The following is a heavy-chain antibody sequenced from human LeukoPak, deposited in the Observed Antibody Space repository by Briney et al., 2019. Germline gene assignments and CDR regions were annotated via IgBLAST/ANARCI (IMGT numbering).Heavy chain of an antibody. CDR1: GYTFSGYA. CDR3: AKDPRIWEAVAGINLKKTYYFDY. Sequence: PGRSLRLSCVASGYTFSGYAIHWVRQAPGKGLEWVAVISYDGRTAYYADSVKGRFTISRDNSKNTAYLQMNSLRGEDTALYYCAKDPRIWEAVAGINLKKTYYFDYWGQGTLVTVSS. D-gene: IGHD6-19*01. CDR2: ISYDGRTA. J-gene: IGHJ4*02. V-gene: IGHV3-30*18.